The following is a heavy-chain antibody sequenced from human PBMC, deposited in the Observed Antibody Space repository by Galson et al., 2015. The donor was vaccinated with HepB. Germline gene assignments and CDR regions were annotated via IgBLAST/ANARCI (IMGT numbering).Heavy chain of an antibody. V-gene: IGHV3-23*01. CDR1: GFTFSSYA. D-gene: IGHD1-1*01. Sequence: SLRLSCAASGFTFSSYAMNWVRQAPGKGLEWVSGTSGSGDSTYYADSVKGRFTMSRDNSKNTLSLQMNSLRAEDTAVYYCAKGGARAEGRGYNQTFDHWGQGTLVTVSS. CDR3: AKGGARAEGRGYNQTFDH. CDR2: TSGSGDST. J-gene: IGHJ4*02.